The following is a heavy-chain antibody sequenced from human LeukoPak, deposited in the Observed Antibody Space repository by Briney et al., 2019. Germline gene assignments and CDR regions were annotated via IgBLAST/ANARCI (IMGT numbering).Heavy chain of an antibody. CDR1: GFTFNSYS. Sequence: GRSLRLSCAASGFTFNSYSMHWVRQAPGKGLEWVTAISDDETYKFYADSVKGRFTISRDNSKNTLYLQMNSLRAEDTAVYYCARASEYNIIDYWGQGTLVTVSS. J-gene: IGHJ4*02. CDR3: ARASEYNIIDY. V-gene: IGHV3-30*14. D-gene: IGHD5-24*01. CDR2: ISDDETYK.